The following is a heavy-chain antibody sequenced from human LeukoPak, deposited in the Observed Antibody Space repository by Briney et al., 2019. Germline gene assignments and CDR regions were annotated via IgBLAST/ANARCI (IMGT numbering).Heavy chain of an antibody. Sequence: GGSLRLSCAASGFTFDDYTMRWVRQAPGKGLEWVSLISWDGGSTYYADSVKGRFTISRDNSKNSLYLQMNSLRTEDTALYYCAKDASSGYYAYYYYYMDVWGKGTTVTVSS. J-gene: IGHJ6*03. CDR2: ISWDGGST. CDR3: AKDASSGYYAYYYYYMDV. D-gene: IGHD3-22*01. V-gene: IGHV3-43*01. CDR1: GFTFDDYT.